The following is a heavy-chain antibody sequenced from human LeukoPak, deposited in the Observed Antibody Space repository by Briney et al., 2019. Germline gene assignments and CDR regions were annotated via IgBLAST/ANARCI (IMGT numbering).Heavy chain of an antibody. J-gene: IGHJ3*02. V-gene: IGHV3-23*01. CDR1: GFTFSSYS. Sequence: PGGSLRLSCAASGFTFSSYSMTWVRQAPGKGLEWVSHISGSTRSTYYADSVKGRFTISRDNSKNTLFLQLNSLRAEDTAVYYCAKEVPGQDAFDIGGQGTMVTVSS. CDR2: ISGSTRST. CDR3: AKEVPGQDAFDI.